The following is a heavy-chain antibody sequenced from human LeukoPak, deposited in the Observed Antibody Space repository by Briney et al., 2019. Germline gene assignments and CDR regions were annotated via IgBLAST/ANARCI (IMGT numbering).Heavy chain of an antibody. J-gene: IGHJ6*02. CDR1: GFTFSSFA. V-gene: IGHV3-21*01. CDR2: ISISPGYM. D-gene: IGHD3-22*01. CDR3: ARGTTYNHDRSGRYGMDV. Sequence: GGSLRLSCTASGFTFSSFAMNWVRQAPGKGLEWVSSISISPGYMYYADSVKGRFTISRDNAKSSLYLQMNSLRAEDTAMYYCARGTTYNHDRSGRYGMDVWGQGTTVTVSS.